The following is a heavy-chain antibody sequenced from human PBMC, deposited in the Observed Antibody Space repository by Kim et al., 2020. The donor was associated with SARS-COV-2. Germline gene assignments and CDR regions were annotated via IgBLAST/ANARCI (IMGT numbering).Heavy chain of an antibody. CDR1: GGSISSSSYY. CDR3: ARHEGVDYAGNSGGFD. J-gene: IGHJ4*01. CDR2: IYYSGST. D-gene: IGHD4-17*01. V-gene: IGHV4-39*01. Sequence: SETLSLTCTVSGGSISSSSYYWGWIRQPPGKGLEWIGSIYYSGSTYYNPSLKSRVTISVDTSKNQFSLKLSSVTAADTAVYYCARHEGVDYAGNSGGFD.